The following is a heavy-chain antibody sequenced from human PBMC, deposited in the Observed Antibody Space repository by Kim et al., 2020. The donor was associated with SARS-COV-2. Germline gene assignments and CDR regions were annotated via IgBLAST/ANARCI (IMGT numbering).Heavy chain of an antibody. CDR3: ARGVGSWYWYNTRLNWFDP. CDR1: GGSFSGYY. Sequence: SETLSLTCAVYGGSFSGYYWSWIRQPPGKGLEWIGEITHSGSTNYNPSLKSRVTISVDTSKNQFSLKLSSVTAADTAVYYCARGVGSWYWYNTRLNWFDPWGQGTLVTVSS. CDR2: ITHSGST. J-gene: IGHJ5*02. V-gene: IGHV4-34*01. D-gene: IGHD6-13*01.